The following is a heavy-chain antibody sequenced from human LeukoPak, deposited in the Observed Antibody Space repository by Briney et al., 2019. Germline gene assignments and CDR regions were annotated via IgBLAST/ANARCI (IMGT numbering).Heavy chain of an antibody. CDR1: GFDISYNY. V-gene: IGHV3-53*01. J-gene: IGHJ3*02. Sequence: HPGGSLRLFCVASGFDISYNYVGWVRQAPGKGLEWVSVIHTGGTTHYADSVKGRFTISKDNSNNTVYLQMNSVRVEDTAVYYCAKVRDAFDIWGQGTMVTVSS. CDR2: IHTGGTT. CDR3: AKVRDAFDI.